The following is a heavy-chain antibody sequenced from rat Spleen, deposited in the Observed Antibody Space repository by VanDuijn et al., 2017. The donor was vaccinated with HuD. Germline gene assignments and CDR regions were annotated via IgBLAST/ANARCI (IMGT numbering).Heavy chain of an antibody. CDR1: GFTFSNYY. CDR3: TTEGLTPYFDY. J-gene: IGHJ2*01. V-gene: IGHV5-20*01. Sequence: EVQLVESGGGLMQPGGSMKLSCTTSGFTFSNYYMAWVRQAPTKGLEWVASSSFDGGSTYYRDSVKGRFTISRDNAKSTLYLQMDSLRSEDTATYYCTTEGLTPYFDYWGQGVMVTVSS. D-gene: IGHD4-4*01. CDR2: SSFDGGST.